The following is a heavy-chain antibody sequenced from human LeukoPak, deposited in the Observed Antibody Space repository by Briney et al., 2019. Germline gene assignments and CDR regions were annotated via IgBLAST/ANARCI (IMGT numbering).Heavy chain of an antibody. Sequence: GGSLRLSCAASGFTFSSYWMSWVRQAPGNGLEWVANIKQDGSEKNYVDSVKGRFSISRDNAKNSLDLQMNSLRAEDTAVYYCARGCSSTSCSGWFDPWGQGTLVTVSS. D-gene: IGHD2-2*01. CDR1: GFTFSSYW. CDR2: IKQDGSEK. CDR3: ARGCSSTSCSGWFDP. V-gene: IGHV3-7*01. J-gene: IGHJ5*02.